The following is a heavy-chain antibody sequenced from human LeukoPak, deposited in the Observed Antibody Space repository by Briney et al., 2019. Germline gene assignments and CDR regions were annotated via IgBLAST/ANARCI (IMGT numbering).Heavy chain of an antibody. D-gene: IGHD6-13*01. V-gene: IGHV1-2*02. Sequence: GASVKVSCKASGYTFTGYYMHWVRQAPGQGLEWMGWINPNSGGTNYAQKFQGRVTMTRGTSISTAYMELSRLRSDDAAVYYCCARTSFSSSPFDIWGQGTMVTVSS. CDR2: INPNSGGT. J-gene: IGHJ3*02. CDR3: CARTSFSSSPFDI. CDR1: GYTFTGYY.